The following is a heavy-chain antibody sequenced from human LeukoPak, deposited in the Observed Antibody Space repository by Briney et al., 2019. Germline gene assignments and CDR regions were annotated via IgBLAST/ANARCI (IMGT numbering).Heavy chain of an antibody. V-gene: IGHV3-9*01. D-gene: IGHD4-17*01. CDR3: AKVLTTTAPWYFDL. J-gene: IGHJ2*01. CDR1: GFTFDDYA. Sequence: GGSLRLSCAASGFTFDDYAMHWVRQAPGKGLEWVSGISWNSGSIGYADSVKGRFTISRDNAKNSLYLQMNSLRAEDTALYYCAKVLTTTAPWYFDLWGRGTLVTASS. CDR2: ISWNSGSI.